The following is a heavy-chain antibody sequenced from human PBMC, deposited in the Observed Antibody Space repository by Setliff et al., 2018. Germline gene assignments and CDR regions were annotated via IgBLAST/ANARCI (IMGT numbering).Heavy chain of an antibody. CDR1: GYTFSDYG. CDR2: ISAHTGNT. V-gene: IGHV1-18*01. J-gene: IGHJ4*02. D-gene: IGHD2-2*01. CDR3: SRLVRFCIRTSCQRLSGGDF. Sequence: ASVKVSCKASGYTFSDYGIAWVRQAPGQGLEWMGWISAHTGNTFYSPKFHGRLTLTTDTSTRTAYMQLRSLDSDDTAVYYCSRLVRFCIRTSCQRLSGGDFWGQGTLVTVSS.